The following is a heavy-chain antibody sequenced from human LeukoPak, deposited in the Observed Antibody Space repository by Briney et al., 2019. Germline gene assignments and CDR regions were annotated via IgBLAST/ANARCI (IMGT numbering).Heavy chain of an antibody. CDR3: ARESGYGDYAIDC. Sequence: PGGSLRLSCAASGFTFSSYWMSWVRQAPGKGLEWVANIKQDGSEKYYVDSVKGRFTISRDNAKNSPYLQMNSLRAEDTAVYYCARESGYGDYAIDCWGQGTLVTVS. J-gene: IGHJ4*02. D-gene: IGHD4-17*01. V-gene: IGHV3-7*01. CDR1: GFTFSSYW. CDR2: IKQDGSEK.